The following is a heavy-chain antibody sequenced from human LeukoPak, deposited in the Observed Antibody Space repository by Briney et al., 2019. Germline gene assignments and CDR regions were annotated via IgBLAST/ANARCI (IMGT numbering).Heavy chain of an antibody. CDR3: AREYYYDSSGYVDY. CDR2: INPNSGGT. V-gene: IGHV1-2*02. Sequence: ASVKVSCKASGYTFTGYYMHWVRQAPRQPLEWMGGINPNSGGTNYAQKFQGRVTMTRDTSISTAYVELSRLRSDDTAVYYWAREYYYDSSGYVDYWGQGTLVTVSS. CDR1: GYTFTGYY. D-gene: IGHD3-22*01. J-gene: IGHJ4*02.